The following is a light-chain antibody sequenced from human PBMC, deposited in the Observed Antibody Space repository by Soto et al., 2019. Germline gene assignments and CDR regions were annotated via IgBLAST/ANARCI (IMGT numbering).Light chain of an antibody. CDR1: QSVTSGY. CDR3: PCQQFDHLSVYT. Sequence: EIVLTQSPGTLSLSPGERATLSCRASQSVTSGYLAWYQQKPGQAPRLLIYGTSIRATGVTDRFSGSGSGTDFTLTISRLEPEDSAVYYCPCQQFDHLSVYTFGQGTKLEI. V-gene: IGKV3-20*01. J-gene: IGKJ2*01. CDR2: GTS.